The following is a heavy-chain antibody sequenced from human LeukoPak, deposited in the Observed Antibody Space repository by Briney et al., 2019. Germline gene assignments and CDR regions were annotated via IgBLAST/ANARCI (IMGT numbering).Heavy chain of an antibody. CDR1: GGSISSSSYY. Sequence: SETLSLTCTVSGGSISSSSYYWGWIRQPPGKGLEWLVSIYYSGSTYYNPSLKSRVTISVDTSKNQFSLKLSSVTAADTAVYYCASRRGEYYYYYYMDVWGKGTTVTVSS. V-gene: IGHV4-39*01. D-gene: IGHD3-3*01. CDR3: ASRRGEYYYYYYMDV. CDR2: IYYSGST. J-gene: IGHJ6*03.